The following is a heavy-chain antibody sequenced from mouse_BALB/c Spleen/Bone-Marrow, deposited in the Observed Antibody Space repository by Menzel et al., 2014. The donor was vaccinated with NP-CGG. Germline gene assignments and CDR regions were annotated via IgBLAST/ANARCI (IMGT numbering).Heavy chain of an antibody. CDR2: IWGGGST. D-gene: IGHD4-1*01. CDR1: GFSLTDYG. V-gene: IGHV2-6-5*01. CDR3: AKHGREYYAMDY. Sequence: VKVVESGPGLVAPSQSLSITCTASGFSLTDYGVSWTRQPPGKGLEWLGVIWGGGSTYYDSALKSRLSISKDNSKSQVFLKMNSLQTDDTAMYYCAKHGREYYAMDYWGQGASVTVSS. J-gene: IGHJ4*01.